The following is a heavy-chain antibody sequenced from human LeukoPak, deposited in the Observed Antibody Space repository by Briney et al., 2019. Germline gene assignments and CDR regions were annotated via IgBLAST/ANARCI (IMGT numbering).Heavy chain of an antibody. CDR1: GFTFSSYA. Sequence: PGGSLRLSCAASGFTFSSYAMSWVRQAPGKGLEWVSAISGSGGSTYYADSVKGRFTISRDNSKNTLYLQMNSLRAEDPAVYYCAKAGSPVAATCVGFAYWGQGTLVHVSS. V-gene: IGHV3-23*01. CDR3: AKAGSPVAATCVGFAY. CDR2: ISGSGGST. J-gene: IGHJ4*02. D-gene: IGHD6-19*01.